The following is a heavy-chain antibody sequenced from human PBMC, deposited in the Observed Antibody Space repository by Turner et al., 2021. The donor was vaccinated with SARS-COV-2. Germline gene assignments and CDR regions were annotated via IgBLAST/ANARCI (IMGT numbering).Heavy chain of an antibody. CDR3: AKDVITFGGVIDAETDY. CDR2: ISYDGSNK. Sequence: QVQLVESGGGVVQPGRSLRLSCAASGFTFSSYGMHWVRQAPGKGLEWGAVISYDGSNKYYADSVKGRFTISRDNSKNTLYLQMNSLRAEDTAVYYCAKDVITFGGVIDAETDYWGQGTLVTVSS. D-gene: IGHD3-16*01. CDR1: GFTFSSYG. J-gene: IGHJ4*02. V-gene: IGHV3-30*18.